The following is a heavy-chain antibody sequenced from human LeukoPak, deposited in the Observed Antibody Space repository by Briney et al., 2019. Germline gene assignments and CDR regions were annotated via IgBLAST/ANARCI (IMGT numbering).Heavy chain of an antibody. V-gene: IGHV4-38-2*01. CDR1: GYSISSGYY. Sequence: SETLSLTCAVSGYSISSGYYRGWIRQPPGKGLEWIGSIYHSGSTYYNPSLKSRVTISVDTSKNQFSPKLSSVTAADTAVYYCARRTRIAGWYYFDYWGQGTLVTVSS. J-gene: IGHJ4*02. CDR3: ARRTRIAGWYYFDY. CDR2: IYHSGST. D-gene: IGHD6-13*01.